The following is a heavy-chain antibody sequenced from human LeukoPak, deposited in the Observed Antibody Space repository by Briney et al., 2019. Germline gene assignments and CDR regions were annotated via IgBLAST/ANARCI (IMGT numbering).Heavy chain of an antibody. CDR2: INHSGST. CDR1: GGSFCGYY. J-gene: IGHJ4*02. CDR3: ALRDGLFDY. D-gene: IGHD5-24*01. Sequence: SETQSLTCAVHGGSFCGYYWSGLRPPPGKGLEWIGEINHSGSTNYNPSLKSRVTISVDTSKNKFSLKLSSVTAADTAVYYCALRDGLFDYWGQGTLVTVSS. V-gene: IGHV4-34*01.